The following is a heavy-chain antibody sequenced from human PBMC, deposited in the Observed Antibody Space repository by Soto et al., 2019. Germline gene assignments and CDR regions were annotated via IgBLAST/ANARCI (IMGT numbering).Heavy chain of an antibody. V-gene: IGHV4-61*01. CDR2: IYYSGST. J-gene: IGHJ6*02. D-gene: IGHD6-13*01. CDR3: ARAGIAAAGTYYYYYGMDV. Sequence: SETLSLTCTVSGGSVSSGSYYWSWIRQPPGKGLEWIGYIYYSGSTNYNPSLKSRVTISVDTSKNQFSLKLSSVTAADTAVYYCARAGIAAAGTYYYYYGMDVWGQGTTVTVSS. CDR1: GGSVSSGSYY.